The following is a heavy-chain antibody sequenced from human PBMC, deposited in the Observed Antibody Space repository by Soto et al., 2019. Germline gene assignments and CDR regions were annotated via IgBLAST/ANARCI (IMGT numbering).Heavy chain of an antibody. V-gene: IGHV4-28*01. CDR2: IYYSGTT. Sequence: QVQLQESGPGLVKPSDTLSLTCAVSGYSISSSNWWGWIRQPPGKGLEWIGYIYYSGTTYYNPSLNSRVPMSVDTPRNQFSLKPTSVTAVDTAVYYWARREVEGPIDYWGQGTLGTVSS. CDR3: ARREVEGPIDY. D-gene: IGHD1-26*01. CDR1: GYSISSSNW. J-gene: IGHJ4*02.